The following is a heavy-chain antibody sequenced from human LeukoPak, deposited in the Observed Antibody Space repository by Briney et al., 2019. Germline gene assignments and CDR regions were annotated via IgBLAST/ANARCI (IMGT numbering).Heavy chain of an antibody. J-gene: IGHJ4*02. CDR3: ARDYCSGGSCYRTDPLDY. Sequence: PGGSLRLSCAASGFTFSSYSMNWVRQAPGKGLEWVSSISSSSSYIYYADSVKGRFTISRDNAKNSLYLQMNSLRAEDTAVYYWARDYCSGGSCYRTDPLDYWGQGTLVTVSS. D-gene: IGHD2-15*01. V-gene: IGHV3-21*01. CDR2: ISSSSSYI. CDR1: GFTFSSYS.